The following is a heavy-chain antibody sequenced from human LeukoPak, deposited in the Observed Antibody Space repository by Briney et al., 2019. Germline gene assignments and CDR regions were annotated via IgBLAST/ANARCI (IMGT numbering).Heavy chain of an antibody. J-gene: IGHJ4*02. V-gene: IGHV4-59*08. Sequence: PSETLSLTCTVSGGSISTYHWSWIRQPPGKGLEWIGYISDSGSTSYNPSLKSRVTISLDTSKDQFSLKLRSVTAADTAVFYCARHLRSAPGPWPWFFDYWGQGTLVTVSS. CDR2: ISDSGST. D-gene: IGHD6-13*01. CDR3: ARHLRSAPGPWPWFFDY. CDR1: GGSISTYH.